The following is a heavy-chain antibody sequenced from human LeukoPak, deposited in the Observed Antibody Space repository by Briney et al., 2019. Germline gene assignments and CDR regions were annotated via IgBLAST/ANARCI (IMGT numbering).Heavy chain of an antibody. Sequence: VASVKVSCKTSGGTFSSYAISWVRQAPGQGLEWMGGIIPIFGTANYAQKFQGRVTITADESTSTAYMELSSLRSEDTAVYYCARVEVGGYYDSSGYLDYWGQGTLVTVSS. D-gene: IGHD3-22*01. V-gene: IGHV1-69*13. J-gene: IGHJ4*02. CDR2: IIPIFGTA. CDR1: GGTFSSYA. CDR3: ARVEVGGYYDSSGYLDY.